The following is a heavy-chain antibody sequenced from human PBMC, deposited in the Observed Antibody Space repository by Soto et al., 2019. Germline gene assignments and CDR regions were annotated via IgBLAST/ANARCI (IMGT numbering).Heavy chain of an antibody. CDR1: GYTFTGYD. D-gene: IGHD2-15*01. CDR2: MNPNSGNT. CDR3: ARETGIYCSGGSCYTSEAFDI. J-gene: IGHJ3*02. Sequence: ASVKVSCKASGYTFTGYDINWVRQATGQGLEWMGWMNPNSGNTGYAQKFQGRVTMTRNTSISTAYMELSSLRSEDTAVYYCARETGIYCSGGSCYTSEAFDIWGQGTMVTVSS. V-gene: IGHV1-8*01.